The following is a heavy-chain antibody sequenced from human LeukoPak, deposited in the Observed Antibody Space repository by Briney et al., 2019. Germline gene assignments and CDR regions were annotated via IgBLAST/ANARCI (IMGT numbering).Heavy chain of an antibody. J-gene: IGHJ4*02. D-gene: IGHD3-22*01. V-gene: IGHV3-30*04. CDR2: ISYDATNE. CDR1: GFTFSSYV. Sequence: GGSLRLSCAASGFTFSSYVMHWVRQAPGRGREWVTVISYDATNENYADSVKGRFTISRDNSKNTLYLQMNSLRPEDTAVYYCARDPRSSGYFFDYWGQGTLVTVSS. CDR3: ARDPRSSGYFFDY.